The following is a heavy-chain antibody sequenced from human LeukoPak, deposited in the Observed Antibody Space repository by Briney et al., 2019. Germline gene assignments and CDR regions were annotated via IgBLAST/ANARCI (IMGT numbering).Heavy chain of an antibody. CDR2: IYSGGST. CDR1: GFTVSSNY. Sequence: GGSLRLSCAASGFTVSSNYMSWVRQAPGKGLEWVSVIYSGGSTYYADSVKGRFTISRDNSKNTLYLQMNSLRAGDTAVYYCARDLVGATSPGYWGQGTLVTVPS. V-gene: IGHV3-53*01. CDR3: ARDLVGATSPGY. J-gene: IGHJ4*02. D-gene: IGHD1-26*01.